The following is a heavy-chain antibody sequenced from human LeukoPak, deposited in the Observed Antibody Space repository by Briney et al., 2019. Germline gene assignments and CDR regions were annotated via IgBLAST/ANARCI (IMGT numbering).Heavy chain of an antibody. CDR1: GYTFTSYY. Sequence: ASVKVSCRASGYTFTSYYMHWVRQAPGQGLEWMGIINPSGGSTSYAQKFQGRVTMTRDTSTSTVYMELSSLRSEDTAVYYCARDPSPWVVVPAAVRQTTTEFDYWGQGTLVTVSS. V-gene: IGHV1-46*01. J-gene: IGHJ4*02. CDR3: ARDPSPWVVVPAAVRQTTTEFDY. CDR2: INPSGGST. D-gene: IGHD2-2*01.